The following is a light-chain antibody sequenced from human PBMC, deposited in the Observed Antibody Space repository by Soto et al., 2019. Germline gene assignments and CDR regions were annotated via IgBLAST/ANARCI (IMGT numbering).Light chain of an antibody. CDR3: QKYNGAPLT. CDR2: AAS. Sequence: DIQMTQSPSSLSASVGDRVTLTCRASHDINNFLAWYQQKPGKAPWLLIYAASTLQSGVPSRFSGSGSGTDFTLTISSLQPEDVATYYCQKYNGAPLTFGGGTKVEIK. CDR1: HDINNF. V-gene: IGKV1-27*01. J-gene: IGKJ4*01.